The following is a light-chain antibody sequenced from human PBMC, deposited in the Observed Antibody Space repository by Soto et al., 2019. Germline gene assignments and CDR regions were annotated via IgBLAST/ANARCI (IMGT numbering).Light chain of an antibody. V-gene: IGKV3-20*01. Sequence: EIVLTQSPATLSLSSGAIATLSCRASQRIRNFLAWYQQKPGLAPRLFIYGASSRATGIPDRFRGSGSGTDFPLAISTLEPEDFAVYYCQQNSSPGTVGRGTK. CDR2: GAS. J-gene: IGKJ4*02. CDR3: QQNSSPGT. CDR1: QRIRNF.